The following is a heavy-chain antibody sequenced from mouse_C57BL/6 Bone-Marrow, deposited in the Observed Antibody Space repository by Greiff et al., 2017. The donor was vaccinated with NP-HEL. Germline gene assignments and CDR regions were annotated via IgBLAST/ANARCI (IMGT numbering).Heavy chain of an antibody. D-gene: IGHD1-1*01. Sequence: DVKLVESGGGLVKPGGSLKLSCAASGFTFSSYAMSWVRQTPEKRLEWVATISDGGSYTYYPDNVKGRFTISRDNAKNNLYLQMSHLKSEDTAMYYCARDRESPYYGTFYAMHYWGQGTSVTVSS. CDR1: GFTFSSYA. J-gene: IGHJ4*01. CDR3: ARDRESPYYGTFYAMHY. V-gene: IGHV5-4*01. CDR2: ISDGGSYT.